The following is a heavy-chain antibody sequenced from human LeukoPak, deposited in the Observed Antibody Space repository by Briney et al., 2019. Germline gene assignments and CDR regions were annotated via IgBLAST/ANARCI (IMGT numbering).Heavy chain of an antibody. CDR2: ISGSGGST. V-gene: IGHV3-23*01. Sequence: PGGSLRLSCAASGFTFSSYAMSWVRQAPGKGLEWVSAISGSGGSTYYADSVKGRVTISRDNSKNTLYLQMNSLRAEDTAVYSCAKATYYDYIWGSYRYTGGDYWGQGTLVTVSS. J-gene: IGHJ4*02. CDR3: AKATYYDYIWGSYRYTGGDY. CDR1: GFTFSSYA. D-gene: IGHD3-16*02.